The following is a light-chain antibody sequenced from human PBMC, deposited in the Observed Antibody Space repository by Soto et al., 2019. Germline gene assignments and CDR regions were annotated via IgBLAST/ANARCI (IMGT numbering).Light chain of an antibody. CDR1: QTISSG. CDR2: KAS. V-gene: IGKV1-5*03. CDR3: QHYNSYSEA. J-gene: IGKJ1*01. Sequence: DIQMTQSPSPLSGSVGARVTITCRASQTISSGLAWYQQKPGKAPKRLIYKASTLKSGVPSRFSGRGSGTEFTLTISSLQPDDCATYYCQHYNSYSEAFGQGTKVDIK.